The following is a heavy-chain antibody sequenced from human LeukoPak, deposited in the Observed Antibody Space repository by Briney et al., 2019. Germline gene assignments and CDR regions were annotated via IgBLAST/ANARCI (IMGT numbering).Heavy chain of an antibody. D-gene: IGHD2-2*01. CDR1: GFPFSNYA. Sequence: PGRSLRLSCAASGFPFSNYARHWVRQAPGKGLEWVAVIWNDGRNKYYADSVKGRFTISRDNSKNTLYLQMNSLRAEDTAIYYCARDPSQLLHLDYWAQGTLVTVSS. CDR2: IWNDGRNK. J-gene: IGHJ4*02. CDR3: ARDPSQLLHLDY. V-gene: IGHV3-33*01.